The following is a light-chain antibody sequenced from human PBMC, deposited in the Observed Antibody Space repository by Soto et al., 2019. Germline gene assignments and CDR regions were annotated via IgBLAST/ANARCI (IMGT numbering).Light chain of an antibody. CDR1: SSDVGGYNY. CDR2: VVS. CDR3: SSYTTGSSWV. J-gene: IGLJ3*02. Sequence: QSALTQPASVSGSPGQSITISCTGTSSDVGGYNYVSWFQQHPGKAPKLMIYVVSNRPSGISNRFSGSQSGNTASLTISGLQAEDEADYYCSSYTTGSSWVFGGGTKLTVL. V-gene: IGLV2-14*01.